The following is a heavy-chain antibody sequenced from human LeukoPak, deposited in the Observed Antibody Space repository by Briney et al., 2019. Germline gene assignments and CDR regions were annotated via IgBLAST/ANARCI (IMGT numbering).Heavy chain of an antibody. CDR2: IIPIFGTA. J-gene: IGHJ4*02. V-gene: IGHV1-69*01. CDR3: ARVNDTAMDYFDY. D-gene: IGHD5-18*01. CDR1: GGTFSNYA. Sequence: VASVTVSCAASGGTFSNYAISWVRQAPGQGLEWMGGIIPIFGTANYAQKFQGRVTITADESTSTAYMELSSLRSEDTAVYYCARVNDTAMDYFDYWGQGTLVTVSS.